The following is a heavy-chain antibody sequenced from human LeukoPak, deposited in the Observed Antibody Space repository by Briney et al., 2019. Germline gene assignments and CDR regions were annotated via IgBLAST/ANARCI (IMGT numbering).Heavy chain of an antibody. J-gene: IGHJ4*02. D-gene: IGHD3-9*01. Sequence: ASVKVSCKASGYTFTGYYMYWVRQAPGQGLEWMGWINANSGGTNYAQKFQGRVTMTRDTSINTAYMELSRLRSDDTAVYYCARDSYDILTGYPPAPFDYWGQGTLVTVSS. CDR2: INANSGGT. V-gene: IGHV1-2*02. CDR1: GYTFTGYY. CDR3: ARDSYDILTGYPPAPFDY.